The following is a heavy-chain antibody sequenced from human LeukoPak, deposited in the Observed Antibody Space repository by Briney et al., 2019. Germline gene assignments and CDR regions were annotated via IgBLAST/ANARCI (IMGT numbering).Heavy chain of an antibody. Sequence: GGSLNLSWEASGFTFSSYSINWFRKPPGKGLDWSYSIIRGSSYIYYADSVKGRFTISRDNAKNSLYLQMNSLRAEDTAVFYCARVTSDYDFWSGVYPFDYWGQGTLVTVSS. D-gene: IGHD3-3*01. CDR2: IIRGSSYI. CDR3: ARVTSDYDFWSGVYPFDY. CDR1: GFTFSSYS. J-gene: IGHJ4*02. V-gene: IGHV3-21*01.